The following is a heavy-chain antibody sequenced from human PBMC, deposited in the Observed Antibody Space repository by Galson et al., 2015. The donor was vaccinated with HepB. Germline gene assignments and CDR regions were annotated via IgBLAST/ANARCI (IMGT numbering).Heavy chain of an antibody. V-gene: IGHV3-49*03. CDR3: AGDIGSGTYYRGYLHYHFGMDV. J-gene: IGHJ6*02. Sequence: SLRLSCATSGFNFGDYAMSWFRQAPGKGLEWVGFIRIKAYGETTEYATPVKGRFTISRDDSKGIAYLQMNSLKTEDTAVYFCAGDIGSGTYYRGYLHYHFGMDVWGQGTTVTVSS. CDR2: IRIKAYGETT. D-gene: IGHD3-10*01. CDR1: GFNFGDYA.